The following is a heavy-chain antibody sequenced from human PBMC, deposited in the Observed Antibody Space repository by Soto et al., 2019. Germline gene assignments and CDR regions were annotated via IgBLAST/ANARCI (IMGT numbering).Heavy chain of an antibody. V-gene: IGHV1-69*13. CDR3: ARPPGITHEYSYGMDV. D-gene: IGHD1-7*01. CDR1: GGSFSSYA. Sequence: SVKVSCKSSGGSFSSYAISWVRQAPGQGLEWMGGIIPLFGSANYAQKFQGRVTITADESTSTAYMEPSSLRSEDTAVYYCARPPGITHEYSYGMDVWGQGTTVTVSS. CDR2: IIPLFGSA. J-gene: IGHJ6*02.